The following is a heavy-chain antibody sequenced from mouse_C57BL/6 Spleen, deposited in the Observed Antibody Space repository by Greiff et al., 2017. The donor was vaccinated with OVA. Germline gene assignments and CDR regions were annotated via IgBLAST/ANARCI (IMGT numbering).Heavy chain of an antibody. CDR3: AWGDYDSYYFDY. Sequence: EVQLVESGGGLVKPGGSLKLSCAASGFTFRDYGMHWVRQAPEKGLEWVAYISSGSSTIYYADTVKGRFTISRDNAKNTLFLQMTSLRSENTAMYYCAWGDYDSYYFDYWGQGTTLTGSS. V-gene: IGHV5-17*01. CDR2: ISSGSSTI. D-gene: IGHD2-4*01. CDR1: GFTFRDYG. J-gene: IGHJ2*01.